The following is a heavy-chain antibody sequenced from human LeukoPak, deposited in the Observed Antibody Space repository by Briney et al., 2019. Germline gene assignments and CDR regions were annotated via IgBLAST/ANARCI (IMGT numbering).Heavy chain of an antibody. CDR2: IKSKTDGGTT. J-gene: IGHJ4*02. Sequence: GGSLRLSCAASGFTFSNAWMSWVRQAPGKGLEWVGRIKSKTDGGTTDYAAPVKGRFTISRDDSKNTLYLQMNSLKTEDTAVYYCYVAAAGTKFDYWGQGTLVTVS. CDR1: GFTFSNAW. V-gene: IGHV3-15*01. D-gene: IGHD6-13*01. CDR3: YVAAAGTKFDY.